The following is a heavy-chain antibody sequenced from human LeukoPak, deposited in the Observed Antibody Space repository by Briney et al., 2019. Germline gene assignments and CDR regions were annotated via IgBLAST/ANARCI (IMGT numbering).Heavy chain of an antibody. CDR3: VKDNFYDSNLSDP. D-gene: IGHD3-22*01. J-gene: IGHJ5*02. Sequence: GGSLRLSCAASGFTFDDYNMIWVRQTPGKGLEWVSLITWDGGETSYADSVQGRFTISRDNTRDSLYLHMTSLKVEDTAFYYCVKDNFYDSNLSDPWGQGTLVTVSS. CDR1: GFTFDDYN. V-gene: IGHV3-43*01. CDR2: ITWDGGET.